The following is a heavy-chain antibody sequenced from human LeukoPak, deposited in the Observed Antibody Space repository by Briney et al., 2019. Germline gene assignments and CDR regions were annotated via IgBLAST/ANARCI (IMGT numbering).Heavy chain of an antibody. Sequence: PGGSPRLSCAASGFTFSSYAMHWVRQAPGKGLEWVAVISYDGSNKYYADSVKGRFTISRDNSKNTLYLQMNSLRAEGTAVYYCAREGVYYDSSGYPEGLYYFDYWGQGTLVTVSS. J-gene: IGHJ4*02. CDR3: AREGVYYDSSGYPEGLYYFDY. CDR2: ISYDGSNK. D-gene: IGHD3-22*01. CDR1: GFTFSSYA. V-gene: IGHV3-30-3*01.